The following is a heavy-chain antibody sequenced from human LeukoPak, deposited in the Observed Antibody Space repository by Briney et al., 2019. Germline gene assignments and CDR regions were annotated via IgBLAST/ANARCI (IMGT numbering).Heavy chain of an antibody. J-gene: IGHJ4*02. CDR3: ARDVRTVTTSDFDY. D-gene: IGHD4-17*01. CDR2: ISSSGNYI. CDR1: GFTFSRYN. V-gene: IGHV3-21*01. Sequence: AGGSLRLSCAASGFTFSRYNMDWVRQAPGKGLEWVSFISSSGNYIYYADSVKGRFTISRDNAKNSLYLQMDSLRAEDTAVYYCARDVRTVTTSDFDYWGQGTLVTVSS.